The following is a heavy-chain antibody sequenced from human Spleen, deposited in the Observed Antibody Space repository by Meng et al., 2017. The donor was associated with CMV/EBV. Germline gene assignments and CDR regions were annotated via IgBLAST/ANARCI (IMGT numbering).Heavy chain of an antibody. J-gene: IGHJ4*02. Sequence: SLSLSFAASGFTVSSNYMSWVRQAPGKGLEWVSVIYSGGSTYYADSVKGRFTISRDNSKNTLYLQMNSLRAEDTAVYYCARGPQSAFWGQGTLVTVSS. V-gene: IGHV3-53*01. CDR2: IYSGGST. D-gene: IGHD2-15*01. CDR3: ARGPQSAF. CDR1: GFTVSSNY.